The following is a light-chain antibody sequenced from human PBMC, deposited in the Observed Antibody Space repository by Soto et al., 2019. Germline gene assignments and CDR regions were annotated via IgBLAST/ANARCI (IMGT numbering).Light chain of an antibody. CDR1: QSVSSY. J-gene: IGKJ1*01. Sequence: EVVLTQSPATLSLSPGGRATLSCRASQSVSSYLAWYQQKPGQAPRLLIYDASNRATGIPARFSGSGSGTDFTLTISSLEPEDFAVYYCQQRGDWPRTFGQGTEVEIK. CDR3: QQRGDWPRT. V-gene: IGKV3-11*01. CDR2: DAS.